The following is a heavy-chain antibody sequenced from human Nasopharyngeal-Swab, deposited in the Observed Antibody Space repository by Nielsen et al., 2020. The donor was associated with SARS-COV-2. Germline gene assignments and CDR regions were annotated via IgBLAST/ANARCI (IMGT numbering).Heavy chain of an antibody. CDR3: ARDGLRYSSGWHRVDV. CDR1: GFTFSSYG. J-gene: IGHJ6*02. D-gene: IGHD6-19*01. Sequence: GESLKISCAASGFTFSSYGMHWVRQAPGKGLEWVAVIWYDGSNKYYADYVKGRFTISRDNSKNTLYLQMNSLRAEDTAVYYCARDGLRYSSGWHRVDVWGQGTTVTVSS. V-gene: IGHV3-33*01. CDR2: IWYDGSNK.